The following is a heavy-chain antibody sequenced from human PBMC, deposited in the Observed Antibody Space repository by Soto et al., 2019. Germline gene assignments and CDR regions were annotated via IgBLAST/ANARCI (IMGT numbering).Heavy chain of an antibody. CDR1: GFSFVNYA. V-gene: IGHV3-23*01. J-gene: IGHJ4*02. Sequence: GGSLRLSCAASGFSFVNYAMNWVRQAPGKGLEWVSGLSGSGTSRYYADSVKGRFTISRDNSRDTLFLQMNSLTADDTAVYYCAKATTNGGWFNPFDSWGQGALVTVSS. CDR2: LSGSGTSR. CDR3: AKATTNGGWFNPFDS. D-gene: IGHD6-19*01.